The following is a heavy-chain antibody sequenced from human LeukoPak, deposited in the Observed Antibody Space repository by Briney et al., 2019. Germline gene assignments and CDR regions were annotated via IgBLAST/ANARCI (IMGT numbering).Heavy chain of an antibody. CDR3: AKDKAPLYSGYDWDLDF. Sequence: PGGSLRLSCAVSGFTFHHYAIHWVRQVPGKGLEWVSGINWNSASIGYADSVKGRFTISRDNAKNSVFLQMDSLRAEDTALYYCAKDKAPLYSGYDWDLDFWGQGTLVTVSS. CDR2: INWNSASI. V-gene: IGHV3-9*01. D-gene: IGHD5-12*01. J-gene: IGHJ4*02. CDR1: GFTFHHYA.